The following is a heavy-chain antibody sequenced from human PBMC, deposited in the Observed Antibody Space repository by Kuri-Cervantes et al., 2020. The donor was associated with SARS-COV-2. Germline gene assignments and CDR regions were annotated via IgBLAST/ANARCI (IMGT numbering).Heavy chain of an antibody. J-gene: IGHJ1*01. D-gene: IGHD3-10*01. CDR3: ARVPGTPGGIWFGGASSAVAEYFQH. CDR2: ISAYNVNT. Sequence: ASVKVSCKASGYTFTSYGISWVRQAPGQGLEWMGWISAYNVNTNYAQKLQGRVTMTTDTSTSTAYMELRSLRSDDTAVYYCARVPGTPGGIWFGGASSAVAEYFQHWGQGTLVTVSS. V-gene: IGHV1-18*01. CDR1: GYTFTSYG.